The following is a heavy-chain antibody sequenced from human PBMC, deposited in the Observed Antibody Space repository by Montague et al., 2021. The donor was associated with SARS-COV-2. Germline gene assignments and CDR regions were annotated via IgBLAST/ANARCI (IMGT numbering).Heavy chain of an antibody. J-gene: IGHJ3*02. D-gene: IGHD5-18*01. V-gene: IGHV3-11*01. CDR2: ISSSGSTI. CDR3: ARVRHSYGYLSAFDI. Sequence: SLRLSCAASGFTFSDYYMSWIRQAPGKGLEWVSYISSSGSTIYYADSVKGRFTISRDNAKNSLYLQMNSLRAEDTAVHYCARVRHSYGYLSAFDIWGQGTMVTVSS. CDR1: GFTFSDYY.